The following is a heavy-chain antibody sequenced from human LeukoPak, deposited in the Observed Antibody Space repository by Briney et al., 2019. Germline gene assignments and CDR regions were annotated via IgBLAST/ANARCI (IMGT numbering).Heavy chain of an antibody. Sequence: SETLSLTCTVSGGSISSYYWSWIRQPPGKGLEWIGYIYYSGSTNYNPSLKSRVTISVDTSKNQFSLKLSSVTAADTAVYYCARDEGSGWFDPWGQATLVTVSS. J-gene: IGHJ5*02. D-gene: IGHD3-10*01. CDR3: ARDEGSGWFDP. CDR2: IYYSGST. V-gene: IGHV4-59*12. CDR1: GGSISSYY.